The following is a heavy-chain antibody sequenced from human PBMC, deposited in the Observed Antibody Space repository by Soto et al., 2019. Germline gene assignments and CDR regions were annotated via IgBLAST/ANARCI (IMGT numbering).Heavy chain of an antibody. V-gene: IGHV3-21*01. CDR1: GFTFSSYG. J-gene: IGHJ4*02. Sequence: EVQLVESGGGLVKPGGSLRLSCAASGFTFSSYGMNWVRQAPGKGLEWVSSISSSSSYIYYADSVKGRFTISRDNAKNSLYLQMNSLRAEDTAVYYCARGIAVAGYYFDYWGQGTLVTVSS. CDR3: ARGIAVAGYYFDY. CDR2: ISSSSSYI. D-gene: IGHD6-19*01.